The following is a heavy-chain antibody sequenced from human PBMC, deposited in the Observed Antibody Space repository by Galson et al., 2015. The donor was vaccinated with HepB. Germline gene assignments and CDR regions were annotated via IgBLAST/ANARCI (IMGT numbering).Heavy chain of an antibody. CDR1: GFSLSTSGVG. V-gene: IGHV2-5*02. D-gene: IGHD3-22*01. J-gene: IGHJ3*02. Sequence: PALVKPTQTLTLTCTFSGFSLSTSGVGVGWIRQPPGKALEWLALIYWDDDKRYSPSLKSRLTITKDTSKNQVVLTMTNMDPVDTATYYCARTDRTMIVVVIEKGNDAFDIWGQGTMVTVSS. CDR2: IYWDDDK. CDR3: ARTDRTMIVVVIEKGNDAFDI.